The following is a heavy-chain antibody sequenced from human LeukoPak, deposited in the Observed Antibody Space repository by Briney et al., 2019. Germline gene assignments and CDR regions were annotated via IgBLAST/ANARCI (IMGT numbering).Heavy chain of an antibody. CDR1: GGSISSGGYS. V-gene: IGHV4-30-2*01. D-gene: IGHD2/OR15-2a*01. CDR3: ARSLIGYFDL. Sequence: SETLSLTCAVSGGSISSGGYSWGWHRQPPGTGLEWLGYIYHSGSTYDNPSLKSRVTISVDRSKNQFSLKLSSVTAADTAVYYCARSLIGYFDLWGRGTLVTVSS. J-gene: IGHJ2*01. CDR2: IYHSGST.